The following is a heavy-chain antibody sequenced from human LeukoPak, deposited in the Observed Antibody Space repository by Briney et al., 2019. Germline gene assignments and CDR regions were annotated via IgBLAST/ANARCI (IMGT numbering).Heavy chain of an antibody. CDR1: GGTFSSYA. Sequence: SVNVSCTASGGTFSSYAISWVRQAPGQGLEWMGGIIPIFGTANYAQKFQGRVTITADESTSTAYMELSSLRSEDTAVYYCARDLTGTTILYGMDVWGQGTTVTVSS. J-gene: IGHJ6*02. CDR2: IIPIFGTA. V-gene: IGHV1-69*13. D-gene: IGHD1-14*01. CDR3: ARDLTGTTILYGMDV.